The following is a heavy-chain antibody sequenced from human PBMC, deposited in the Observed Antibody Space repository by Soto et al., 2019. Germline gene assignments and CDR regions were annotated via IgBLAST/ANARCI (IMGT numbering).Heavy chain of an antibody. V-gene: IGHV3-74*01. CDR2: ISGDGSRT. CDR1: EFTFRSYW. CDR3: ARSLPGTYGAFDL. J-gene: IGHJ3*01. D-gene: IGHD1-7*01. Sequence: GGSLRLSCAASEFTFRSYWMHWVRQSPGKGLVWVSRISGDGSRTNYADSVRGRITISRDNAKNTVYLQVDSLRDEDTAVYYCARSLPGTYGAFDLWGQGTVVTVSS.